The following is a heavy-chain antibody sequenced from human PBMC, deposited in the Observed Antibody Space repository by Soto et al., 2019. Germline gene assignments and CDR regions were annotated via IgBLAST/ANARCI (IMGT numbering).Heavy chain of an antibody. D-gene: IGHD4-4*01. CDR3: ARDPDRLQYTKPDAFDI. CDR2: IIPIFGTA. Sequence: ASVKVSCKASGGTFSSYAISWVRQAPGQGLEWMGGIIPIFGTANYAQKFQGRVTITADESTSTAYMELSSLRSEDTAVYYCARDPDRLQYTKPDAFDIWGQGTMVTVSS. V-gene: IGHV1-69*13. CDR1: GGTFSSYA. J-gene: IGHJ3*02.